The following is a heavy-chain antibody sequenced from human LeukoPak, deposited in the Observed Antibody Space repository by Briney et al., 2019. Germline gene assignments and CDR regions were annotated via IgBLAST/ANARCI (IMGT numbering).Heavy chain of an antibody. V-gene: IGHV3-74*01. J-gene: IGHJ4*02. Sequence: GGSLRLSCAASGFTFSSYWMHWVRQAPGKGLVWVSRINSDGSSTSYADSVKGRFTISRGNAKNTLYLQMNSLRADDTAVYYCAKTYLYCSGGSCYFDYWGQGTLVTVSS. D-gene: IGHD2-15*01. CDR2: INSDGSST. CDR3: AKTYLYCSGGSCYFDY. CDR1: GFTFSSYW.